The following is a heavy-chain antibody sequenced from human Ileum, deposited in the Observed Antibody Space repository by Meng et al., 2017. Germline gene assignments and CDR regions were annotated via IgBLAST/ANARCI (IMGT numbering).Heavy chain of an antibody. J-gene: IGHJ4*02. Sequence: QVQLQEAGPGLVKASGTLSLTCAVSGGSNSSSIWWSWVRQPPEKGLEWIGEVHHSGTTNYSPSLKSRLTISVDKSKNQFSLKLQSVTAADTAVYFCARGVVSGSHYNTYWGQGILVTVSS. CDR1: GGSNSSSIW. V-gene: IGHV4-4*02. CDR3: ARGVVSGSHYNTY. CDR2: VHHSGTT. D-gene: IGHD3-10*01.